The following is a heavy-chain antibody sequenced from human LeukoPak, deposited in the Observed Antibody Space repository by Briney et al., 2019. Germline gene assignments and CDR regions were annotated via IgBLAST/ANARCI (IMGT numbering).Heavy chain of an antibody. CDR1: GGSISNYY. J-gene: IGHJ4*02. Sequence: SETLSLTCTVSGGSISNYYWSWIRHPPGTGLEWIGYIYYSGSTNYNPSLKSRVTISVDTSKNQFSLKLSSVTAADTAVYYCARVRFLEWSDEDYFDYWGQGTLVTVSS. D-gene: IGHD3-3*01. V-gene: IGHV4-59*01. CDR3: ARVRFLEWSDEDYFDY. CDR2: IYYSGST.